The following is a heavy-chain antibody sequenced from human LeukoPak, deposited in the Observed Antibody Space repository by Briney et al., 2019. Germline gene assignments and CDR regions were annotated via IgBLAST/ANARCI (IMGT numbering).Heavy chain of an antibody. CDR2: IYDSGST. V-gene: IGHV4-59*01. CDR1: GGSISSYY. J-gene: IGHJ4*02. Sequence: PSETLSLTCSVSGGSISSYYWSWIRQPPGKGLEWIGYIYDSGSTNYNPSLKSRVTISVDTSKNQFSLKVSSVTAADTAVYYCARVGLRGVTTLYSDHWGQGTLVTVSS. CDR3: ARVGLRGVTTLYSDH. D-gene: IGHD4-17*01.